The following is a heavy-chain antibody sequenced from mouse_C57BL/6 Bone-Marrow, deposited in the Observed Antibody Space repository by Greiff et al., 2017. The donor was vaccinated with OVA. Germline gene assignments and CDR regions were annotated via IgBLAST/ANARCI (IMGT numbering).Heavy chain of an antibody. CDR1: EYEFPSHD. Sequence: EVKVEESGGGLVQPGESLKLSCESNEYEFPSHDMSWVRKTPEKRLELVAAINSDGGSTYYPDTMERRFIISRDNTKKTLYLQMSSLRSEDTALYYCASTVVADFDYWGQGTTLTVSS. CDR3: ASTVVADFDY. J-gene: IGHJ2*01. D-gene: IGHD1-1*01. V-gene: IGHV5-2*03. CDR2: INSDGGST.